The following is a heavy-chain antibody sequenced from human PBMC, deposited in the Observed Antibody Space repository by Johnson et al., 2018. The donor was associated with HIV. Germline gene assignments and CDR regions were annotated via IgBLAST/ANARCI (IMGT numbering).Heavy chain of an antibody. CDR2: IYSDGNT. Sequence: EVQLVESGGGLVKPGGSLRLSCAASGFSFADYAIHWVRQAPGKGLEWVSVIYSDGNTYYADSVKGRFTISRDNSKTTLYLQMNSLRAEDTAVYYCARGKTGYDAFDIWGQGTMVTVSS. CDR3: ARGKTGYDAFDI. J-gene: IGHJ3*02. CDR1: GFSFADYA. D-gene: IGHD3-9*01. V-gene: IGHV3-66*01.